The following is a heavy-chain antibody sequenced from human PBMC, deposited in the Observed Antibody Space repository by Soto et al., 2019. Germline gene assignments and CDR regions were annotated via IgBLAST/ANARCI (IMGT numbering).Heavy chain of an antibody. Sequence: PGGSLRLSCAASGFTLSDYAMSWFRQAPGKGLEWVSVIRGSGGGTYYADSVKGRFTISRDNAKSTLFLQVNSLRAEDTAVYYCAKGAYSDSSRVYFQHWGQGTRVTVSS. CDR1: GFTLSDYA. CDR2: IRGSGGGT. V-gene: IGHV3-23*01. J-gene: IGHJ1*01. CDR3: AKGAYSDSSRVYFQH. D-gene: IGHD3-22*01.